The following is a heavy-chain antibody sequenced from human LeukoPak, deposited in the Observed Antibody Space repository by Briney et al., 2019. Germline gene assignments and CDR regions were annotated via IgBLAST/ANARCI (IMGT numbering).Heavy chain of an antibody. CDR1: GGSISSGGYY. V-gene: IGHV4-31*03. D-gene: IGHD1-14*01. CDR2: IYYSGST. CDR3: ARVTTRGTRTRGYYLDY. J-gene: IGHJ4*02. Sequence: PSQTLSRTCTVSGGSISSGGYYWSWIRQHPGKGLEWIGYIYYSGSTYYNPSLKSRVTISVDTSKNQFSLKLSSVTAADTAVYYCARVTTRGTRTRGYYLDYWGQGTLVTVSS.